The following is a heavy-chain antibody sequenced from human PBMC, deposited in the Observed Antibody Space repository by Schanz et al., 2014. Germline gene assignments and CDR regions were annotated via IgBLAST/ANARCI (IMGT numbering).Heavy chain of an antibody. CDR1: GITLSGYG. CDR3: ARGVRIDY. J-gene: IGHJ4*02. CDR2: ISYDGSNK. D-gene: IGHD3-3*01. Sequence: QVQLVESGGGVVQPGRSLRLSCAASGITLSGYGLHWVRQAPGKGLEWVGFISYDGSNKYYADSVRGRFAISRDNSKNTLYLEMNSLRAEDTAVYYCARGVRIDYWGQGTLVTVAS. V-gene: IGHV3-30*03.